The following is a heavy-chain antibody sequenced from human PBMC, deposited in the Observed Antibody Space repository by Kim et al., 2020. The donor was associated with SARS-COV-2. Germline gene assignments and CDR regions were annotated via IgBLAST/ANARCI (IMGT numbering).Heavy chain of an antibody. CDR1: GFTFSSYG. CDR3: AGIYYGSGSYPAYYGMDV. CDR2: IWYDGSNK. Sequence: GGSLRLSCAASGFTFSSYGMHWVRQAPGKGLEWVAVIWYDGSNKYYADSVKGRFTISRDNSKNTLYLQMNSLRAEDTAVYYCAGIYYGSGSYPAYYGMDVWGQGTTVTVSS. J-gene: IGHJ6*02. V-gene: IGHV3-33*01. D-gene: IGHD3-10*01.